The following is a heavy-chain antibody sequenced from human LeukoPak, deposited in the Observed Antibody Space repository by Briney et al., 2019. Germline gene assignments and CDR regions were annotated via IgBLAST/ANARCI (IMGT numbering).Heavy chain of an antibody. CDR1: GFTFSSYS. CDR3: ARDTPYSSSWYFDY. J-gene: IGHJ4*02. CDR2: ISSSSSYI. D-gene: IGHD6-13*01. V-gene: IGHV3-21*01. Sequence: GESLKISCAASGFTFSSYSMNWVRQAPGKGLEWVSSISSSSSYIYYADSVKGRFTISRDNAKNSLYLQMNSLRAEDTAVYYCARDTPYSSSWYFDYWGQGTLVTVSS.